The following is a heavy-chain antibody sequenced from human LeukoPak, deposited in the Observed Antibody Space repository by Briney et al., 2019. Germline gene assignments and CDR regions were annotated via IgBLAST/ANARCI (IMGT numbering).Heavy chain of an antibody. J-gene: IGHJ5*02. CDR1: GDYA. CDR2: IYHSGST. Sequence: GDYAMHWIRQPPGKGLEWIGYIYHSGSTYYNPSLKSRVTISVDTSKNQFSLKLNSVTAADTAVYYCARHYGPWGQGTLVTVSS. V-gene: IGHV4-30-2*04. D-gene: IGHD3-16*01. CDR3: ARHYGP.